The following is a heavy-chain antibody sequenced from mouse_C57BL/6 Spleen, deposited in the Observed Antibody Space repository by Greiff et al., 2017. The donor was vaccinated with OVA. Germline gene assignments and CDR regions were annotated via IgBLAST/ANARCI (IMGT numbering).Heavy chain of an antibody. D-gene: IGHD1-1*01. CDR3: ARELRGAMDY. J-gene: IGHJ4*01. Sequence: EVQVVESGGGLVKPGGSLKLSCAASGFTFSSYAMSWVRQTPETRLEWVATISDGGSYTYYPDNVKGRFTISRDNAKNNLYLQMSHLKSEDTAMYYCARELRGAMDYWGQGTSVTVSS. CDR2: ISDGGSYT. V-gene: IGHV5-4*01. CDR1: GFTFSSYA.